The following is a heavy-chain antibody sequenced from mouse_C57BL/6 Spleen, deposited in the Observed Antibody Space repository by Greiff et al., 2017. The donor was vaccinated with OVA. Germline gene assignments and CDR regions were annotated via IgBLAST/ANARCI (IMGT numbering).Heavy chain of an antibody. CDR2: IDPENGDT. V-gene: IGHV14-4*01. D-gene: IGHD3-2*02. CDR3: TTAQATPLDY. Sequence: EVQLQQSGAELVRPGASVKLSCTASGFDIKDDYMHWVKQRPEQGLEWIGWIDPENGDTEYASKFQGKATITADTSSNTAYLQLSSLTSEDTAVYYCTTAQATPLDYWGQGTTLTVSS. J-gene: IGHJ2*01. CDR1: GFDIKDDY.